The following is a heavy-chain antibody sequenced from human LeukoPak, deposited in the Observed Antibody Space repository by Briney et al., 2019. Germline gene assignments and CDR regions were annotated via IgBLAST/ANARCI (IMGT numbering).Heavy chain of an antibody. CDR3: AKVGSSFSLDAFDI. CDR2: ISWNSGSI. D-gene: IGHD2-15*01. V-gene: IGHV3-9*01. Sequence: GGSLRLSCAASGFTFDDYAMHWVRQAPGKGLEWVSGISWNSGSIGYADSVKGRFTISRDNAKNSLYLQMNSLRAEDTALYYCAKVGSSFSLDAFDIWGQGTMVTVSS. J-gene: IGHJ3*02. CDR1: GFTFDDYA.